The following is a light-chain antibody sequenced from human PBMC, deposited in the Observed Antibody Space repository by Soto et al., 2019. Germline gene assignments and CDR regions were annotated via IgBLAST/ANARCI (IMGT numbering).Light chain of an antibody. CDR3: QQYGGSPGT. CDR2: GAS. V-gene: IGKV3-20*01. J-gene: IGKJ1*01. CDR1: QSVGSSY. Sequence: ESVLTQSPGTLSLSRVERATLSCRASQSVGSSYLAWYQQKPGQAHRLLIFGASSRAAGIPDRFSGSGSGTDFPLTISRLEYEDFVVYYCQQYGGSPGTFGQGTKVELK.